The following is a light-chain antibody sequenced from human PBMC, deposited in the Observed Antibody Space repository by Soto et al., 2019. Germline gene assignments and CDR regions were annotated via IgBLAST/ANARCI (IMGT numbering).Light chain of an antibody. Sequence: QTVVTQPPSVSGAPGQRVTISCTGSSSNIGAGYDVHWYQQLPGTAPKLLMFGNSDRPSGVPDRFSGSKSGTSASLAITGLQAEDEADYYCQSYDSGLGTYVFGTGTKVTVL. V-gene: IGLV1-40*01. CDR1: SSNIGAGYD. J-gene: IGLJ1*01. CDR3: QSYDSGLGTYV. CDR2: GNS.